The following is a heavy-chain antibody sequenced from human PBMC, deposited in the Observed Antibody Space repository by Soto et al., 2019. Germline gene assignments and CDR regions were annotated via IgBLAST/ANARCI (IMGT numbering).Heavy chain of an antibody. CDR1: GGSSSSSSYY. J-gene: IGHJ6*02. V-gene: IGHV4-39*01. D-gene: IGHD2-2*01. CDR2: IYYSGST. Sequence: SESLSLTCTVPGGSSSSSSYYWGWILQPPGKGLEWIGSIYYSGSTYYNPSLKSRVTISVDTSKNQFSLKLGSVTAADTAVYYCAGRVEMGVYGMDVWGQGTTVTVSS. CDR3: AGRVEMGVYGMDV.